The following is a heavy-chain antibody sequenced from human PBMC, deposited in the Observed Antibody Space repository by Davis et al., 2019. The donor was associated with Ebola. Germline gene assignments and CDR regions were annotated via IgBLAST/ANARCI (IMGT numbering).Heavy chain of an antibody. CDR1: GFTFSSYG. CDR2: ISSSSSTI. D-gene: IGHD5-24*01. J-gene: IGHJ5*02. Sequence: GESLKISCAASGFTFSSYGMHWVRQAPGKGLEWVSYISSSSSTIYYADSVKGRFTISRDNAKNSLYLQMNSLRDEDTAVYYCARGRNWFDPWGQGTLVTVSS. CDR3: ARGRNWFDP. V-gene: IGHV3-48*02.